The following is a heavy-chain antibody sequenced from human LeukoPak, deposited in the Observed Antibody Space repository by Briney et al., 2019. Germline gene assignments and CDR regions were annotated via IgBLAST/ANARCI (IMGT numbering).Heavy chain of an antibody. D-gene: IGHD6-19*01. Sequence: PSETLSLTCTVSGGSISSYYWSWLRQPPGKGLEWLGYIYYSGSTNYNPSLKSRVTISVDTSKNQFSLKLSSVTAADTAVYYCASTPAVAGTVYFDYWGQGTLVTVSS. CDR2: IYYSGST. CDR3: ASTPAVAGTVYFDY. J-gene: IGHJ4*02. V-gene: IGHV4-59*01. CDR1: GGSISSYY.